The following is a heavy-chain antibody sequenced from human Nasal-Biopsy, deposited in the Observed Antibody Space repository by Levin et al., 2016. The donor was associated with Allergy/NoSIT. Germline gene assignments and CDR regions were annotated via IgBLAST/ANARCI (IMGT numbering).Heavy chain of an antibody. D-gene: IGHD2-21*01. Sequence: SVKVSCKASGGTFSNYVITWLRHVPGQGLEWMGRIIPLLGTAEYAQNFQGRVTITADKYTRIAYMELSSLRSEDTAIYYCARAATICGSANTCYEANWFDPWGQGTRVTVSS. J-gene: IGHJ5*02. CDR2: IIPLLGTA. CDR3: ARAATICGSANTCYEANWFDP. CDR1: GGTFSNYV. V-gene: IGHV1-69*04.